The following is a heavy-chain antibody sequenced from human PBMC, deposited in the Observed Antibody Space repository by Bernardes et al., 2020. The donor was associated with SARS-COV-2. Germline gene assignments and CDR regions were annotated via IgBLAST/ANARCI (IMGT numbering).Heavy chain of an antibody. CDR3: ARGLGY. D-gene: IGHD3-16*01. Sequence: SLTCAVYGGSFSGYYWSWIRQPPGKGLEWIGEIKHSGSTNYNPSLKSRVTISVDTSKNQFSLKLSSVTAADTAVYYCARGLGYWGQGTLVTVSS. CDR2: IKHSGST. CDR1: GGSFSGYY. J-gene: IGHJ4*02. V-gene: IGHV4-34*01.